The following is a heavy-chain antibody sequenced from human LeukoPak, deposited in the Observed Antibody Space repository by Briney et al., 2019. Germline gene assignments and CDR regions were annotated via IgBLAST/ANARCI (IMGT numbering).Heavy chain of an antibody. CDR3: AREYYYHDSTGYYGYYFDY. CDR1: GFTVRSNY. V-gene: IGHV3-53*01. Sequence: GGSLRLSCAASGFTVRSNYMSWVRQAPGKGLEWVSIIYSGGSTYYADSVNGRFTISRDNSKNTLYLQMNSLRAEDTAVYYCAREYYYHDSTGYYGYYFDYWGQGTLVTVSS. CDR2: IYSGGST. J-gene: IGHJ4*02. D-gene: IGHD3-22*01.